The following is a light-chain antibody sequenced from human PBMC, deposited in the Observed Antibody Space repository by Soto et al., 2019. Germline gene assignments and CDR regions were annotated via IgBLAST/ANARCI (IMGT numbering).Light chain of an antibody. CDR2: EVS. V-gene: IGLV2-8*01. J-gene: IGLJ1*01. CDR1: SSDVGAYNS. CDR3: SSYAGSKYV. Sequence: QSVLTQPPSASGSPGQSVTISCTGTSSDVGAYNSVSWYQQHPGKAPKLMIYEVSKRPSGVPDRFSGSKSGNTASLTVSGLQAEDEADYYCSSYAGSKYVFGTGTKVTVL.